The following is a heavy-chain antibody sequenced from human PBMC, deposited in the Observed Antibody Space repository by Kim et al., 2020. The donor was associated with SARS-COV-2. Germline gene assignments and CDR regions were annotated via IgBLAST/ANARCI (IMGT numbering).Heavy chain of an antibody. CDR2: ISYSGST. Sequence: SETLSLTCTVSGGSISSSSYYWGWIRQPPGKGLEWIGSISYSGSTYYNPSLKSRVTLSVDTSKNQFSLKVNSVTAADTAIYYCATPGIAAPGTSYFDYWGQGTLVTVSS. CDR1: GGSISSSSYY. J-gene: IGHJ4*02. D-gene: IGHD6-13*01. CDR3: ATPGIAAPGTSYFDY. V-gene: IGHV4-39*01.